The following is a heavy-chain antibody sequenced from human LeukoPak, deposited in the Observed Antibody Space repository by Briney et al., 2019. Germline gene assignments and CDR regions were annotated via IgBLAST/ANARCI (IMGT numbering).Heavy chain of an antibody. Sequence: PGGSLRLSCAASGFTFSSYSMNWVRQAPGKGLEWVSSISSSSSYIYYADSVKGRFTTSRDNAKNSLYLQMNSLRAEDTAVYYCARDLLMVYAIDEQSRNWFDPWGQGTLVTVSS. D-gene: IGHD2-8*01. CDR2: ISSSSSYI. J-gene: IGHJ5*02. V-gene: IGHV3-21*01. CDR3: ARDLLMVYAIDEQSRNWFDP. CDR1: GFTFSSYS.